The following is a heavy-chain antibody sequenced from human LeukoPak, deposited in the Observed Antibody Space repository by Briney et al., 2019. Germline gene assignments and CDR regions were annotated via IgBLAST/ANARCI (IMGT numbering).Heavy chain of an antibody. V-gene: IGHV3-48*01. J-gene: IGHJ4*03. D-gene: IGHD6-19*01. Sequence: GGSLRLSCAASGFTFSDYNMNWVRQAPGKGLEWVSYITGSGSTIFYADSVKGRFTISRDNVKNSLYLQMNSVRAEDTAVYYCARPTSSGWYSHWGQGTVVTVSS. CDR1: GFTFSDYN. CDR3: ARPTSSGWYSH. CDR2: ITGSGSTI.